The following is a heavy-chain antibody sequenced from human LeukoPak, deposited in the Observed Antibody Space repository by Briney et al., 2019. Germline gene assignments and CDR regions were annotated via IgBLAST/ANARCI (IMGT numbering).Heavy chain of an antibody. D-gene: IGHD7-27*01. Sequence: PSQTLSPTCTVSGGSISSGSYYWSWIRQPAGKGLEWIGRIYTSGSTNYNPSLKSRVTISVDTSKNQFSLKLSSVTAADTAVYYCARVPLDWGSRPGCFDLWGRGTLVTVSS. V-gene: IGHV4-61*02. J-gene: IGHJ2*01. CDR1: GGSISSGSYY. CDR2: IYTSGST. CDR3: ARVPLDWGSRPGCFDL.